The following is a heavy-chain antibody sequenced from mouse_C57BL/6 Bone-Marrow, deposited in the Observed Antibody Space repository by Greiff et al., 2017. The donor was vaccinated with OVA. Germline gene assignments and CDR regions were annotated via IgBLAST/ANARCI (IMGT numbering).Heavy chain of an antibody. CDR2: IYPYNGVS. Sequence: EVKLQESGPELVKPGASVKISCKASGYSFTGYYMHWVKQSHGNILDWIGYIYPYNGVSSYNQKFKGKATLTVDKSSSTAYMELRSLTSEDSAVYYCARERSYYGPEAMDYWGQGTSVTGSS. D-gene: IGHD1-2*01. CDR1: GYSFTGYY. CDR3: ARERSYYGPEAMDY. J-gene: IGHJ4*01. V-gene: IGHV1-31*01.